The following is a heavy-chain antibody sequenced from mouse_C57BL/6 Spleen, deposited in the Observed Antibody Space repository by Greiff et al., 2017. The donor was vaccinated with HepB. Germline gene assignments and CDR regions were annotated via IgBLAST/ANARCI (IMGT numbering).Heavy chain of an antibody. D-gene: IGHD1-1*01. CDR3: YGSIYPYAMDY. Sequence: DVHLVESGGGLVKPGGSLKLSCAASGFTFSSYAMYWVRQTPEKRLEWVATISDGGSYTYYPDNVKGRFTFARDNAKNNMYLQMSHLKSEDTAVYYCYGSIYPYAMDYWGQGTSVTVSS. V-gene: IGHV5-4*01. CDR2: ISDGGSYT. J-gene: IGHJ4*01. CDR1: GFTFSSYA.